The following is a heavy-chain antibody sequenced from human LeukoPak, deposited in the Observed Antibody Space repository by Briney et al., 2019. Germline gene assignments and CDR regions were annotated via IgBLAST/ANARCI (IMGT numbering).Heavy chain of an antibody. V-gene: IGHV1-69*05. CDR3: ARLNYDFWSGGLDY. CDR2: IIPIFGTA. Sequence: SVKVSCKASGGTFSSYAISWVRQAPGQGLEWMGGIIPIFGTANYAQKFQGRVTITTDESTSTAYMELSSLSSEDTAVYYCARLNYDFWSGGLDYWGQGTLVTVSS. J-gene: IGHJ4*02. D-gene: IGHD3-3*01. CDR1: GGTFSSYA.